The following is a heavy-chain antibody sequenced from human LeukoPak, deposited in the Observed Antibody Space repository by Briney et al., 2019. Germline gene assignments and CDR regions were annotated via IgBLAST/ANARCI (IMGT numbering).Heavy chain of an antibody. Sequence: ASVKVSCKASRYTFTRYYMHWVRQAPGQGLEGMGWINPNSGVTDYAQNFQGRVTMTRDTSINTAYVELSRLTSDDTDGYYCSRGTGEGYTYGRYYFDYWGRGTLVTVSS. J-gene: IGHJ4*02. CDR2: INPNSGVT. CDR3: SRGTGEGYTYGRYYFDY. D-gene: IGHD5-18*01. CDR1: RYTFTRYY. V-gene: IGHV1-2*02.